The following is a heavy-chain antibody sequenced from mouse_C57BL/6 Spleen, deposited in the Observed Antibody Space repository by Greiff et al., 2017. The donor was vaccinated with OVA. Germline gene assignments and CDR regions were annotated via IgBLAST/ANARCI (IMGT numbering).Heavy chain of an antibody. D-gene: IGHD1-1*01. V-gene: IGHV1-9*01. Sequence: QVQLQQSGAELMKPGASVKLSCKATGYTFTGYWIEWVKQRPGHGLEWIGEILPGSGSTNYNEKFKGKATFTADPSSNTAYMQLSSLTTEDSAIYYCARGGNYYGSSYFYAMDDWGQGTSVTVSS. CDR1: GYTFTGYW. CDR2: ILPGSGST. CDR3: ARGGNYYGSSYFYAMDD. J-gene: IGHJ4*01.